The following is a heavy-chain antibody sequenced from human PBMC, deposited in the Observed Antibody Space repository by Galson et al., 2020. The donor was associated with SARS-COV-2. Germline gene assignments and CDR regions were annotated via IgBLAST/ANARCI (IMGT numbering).Heavy chain of an antibody. CDR1: GFTFSNYA. J-gene: IGHJ4*02. CDR2: ISYDGNNK. Sequence: GGSLRLSCVASGFTFSNYATHWVRQAPGKGLEWVAIISYDGNNKYADSVKGRFTISRDNSKSTLYLQMNSLRPEDTAVYYCAKETADYDSSNFDFWGQGTLVTVSS. V-gene: IGHV3-30*18. D-gene: IGHD3-22*01. CDR3: AKETADYDSSNFDF.